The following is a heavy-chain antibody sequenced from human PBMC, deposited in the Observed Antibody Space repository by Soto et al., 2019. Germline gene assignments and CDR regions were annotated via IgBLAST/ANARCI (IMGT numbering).Heavy chain of an antibody. J-gene: IGHJ6*02. Sequence: VGSLRLSCAASGFTFSSYSMNWVRQAPGKGLEWVSYISSSSSTIYYADSVKGRFTISRDNAKNSLYLQMNSLRDEDTAVYYCARDGGENCSSTSCYTYFYYYYYGMDVWGQGTTVTVSS. D-gene: IGHD2-2*02. V-gene: IGHV3-48*02. CDR3: ARDGGENCSSTSCYTYFYYYYYGMDV. CDR1: GFTFSSYS. CDR2: ISSSSSTI.